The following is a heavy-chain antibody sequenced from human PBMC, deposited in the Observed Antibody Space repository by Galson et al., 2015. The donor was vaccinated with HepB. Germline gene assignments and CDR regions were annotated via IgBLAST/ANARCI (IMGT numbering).Heavy chain of an antibody. V-gene: IGHV3-30*18. CDR2: ISYDGSNK. J-gene: IGHJ4*02. CDR3: AKSPNYYGSGSYLGEYLDY. CDR1: GFTFSSYG. Sequence: SLRLSCAASGFTFSSYGMHWVRQAPGKGLEWVAVISYDGSNKYYADSVKGRFTISRDNSKNTLYLQMNSLRAEDTAVYYCAKSPNYYGSGSYLGEYLDYWGQGTLVTVSS. D-gene: IGHD3-10*01.